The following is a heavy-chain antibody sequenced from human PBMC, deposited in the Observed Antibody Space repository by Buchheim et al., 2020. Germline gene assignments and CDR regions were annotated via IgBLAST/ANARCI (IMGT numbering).Heavy chain of an antibody. D-gene: IGHD2-2*01. CDR3: AREGVLVVPSTVNSDQYYYGLDV. Sequence: EVQVVESGGGLIQPGGSLRLSCTASGFSFSNYKMSWVRQAPGKGLEWVSSISSSGNNIYYDDSVTGRFTLSRYSAKNSLSLQMNSLRAEDTAVYFCAREGVLVVPSTVNSDQYYYGLDVWGQGTT. CDR1: GFSFSNYK. J-gene: IGHJ6*02. V-gene: IGHV3-48*03. CDR2: ISSSGNNI.